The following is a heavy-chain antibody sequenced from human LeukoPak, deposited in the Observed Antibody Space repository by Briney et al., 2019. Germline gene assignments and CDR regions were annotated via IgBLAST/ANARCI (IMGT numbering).Heavy chain of an antibody. J-gene: IGHJ4*02. CDR1: GYTFTSYY. D-gene: IGHD3-22*01. CDR2: INPSGGST. CDR3: ARGDYYDSSGYYPISDY. V-gene: IGHV1-46*01. Sequence: ASVKVSCKASGYTFTSYYIHWMRQAPGQGLEWMGIINPSGGSTSFAQKFQGRVTITADESTSTAYMELSSLRSEDTAVYYCARGDYYDSSGYYPISDYWGQGTLVTVSS.